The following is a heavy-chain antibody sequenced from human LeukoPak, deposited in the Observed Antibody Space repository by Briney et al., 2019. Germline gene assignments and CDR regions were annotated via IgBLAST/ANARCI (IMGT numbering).Heavy chain of an antibody. J-gene: IGHJ4*02. CDR2: ISGSGGST. CDR1: GFTFSSYA. V-gene: IGHV3-23*01. Sequence: GGSLRLSCAASGFTFSSYAMSWVRQAPGKGLEWVSAISGSGGSTYYADSVKGRFTISRDNSKNTLYLQMNSLRAEDTAVYYCAKDQYYYDSSGYYYGHDYWGQGILVTVSS. D-gene: IGHD3-22*01. CDR3: AKDQYYYDSSGYYYGHDY.